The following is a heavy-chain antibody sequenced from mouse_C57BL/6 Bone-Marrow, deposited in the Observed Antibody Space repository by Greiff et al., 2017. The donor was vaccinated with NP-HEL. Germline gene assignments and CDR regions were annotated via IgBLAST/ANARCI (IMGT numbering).Heavy chain of an antibody. V-gene: IGHV7-3*01. J-gene: IGHJ2*01. Sequence: EVKLVESGGGLVQPGGSLSLSCAASGFTFTDYYMSWVRQPPGKALEWLGFIRNKANGYTTEYSASVKGRFTISRDNSQSILYLQMNALGAEDSATYYCARYLGRRDYFDYWGQGTTLTVSS. CDR1: GFTFTDYY. D-gene: IGHD4-1*01. CDR2: IRNKANGYTT. CDR3: ARYLGRRDYFDY.